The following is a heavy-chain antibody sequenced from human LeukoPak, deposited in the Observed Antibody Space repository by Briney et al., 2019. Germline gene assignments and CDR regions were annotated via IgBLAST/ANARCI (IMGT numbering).Heavy chain of an antibody. CDR3: ARHRGIGYQPSQFDP. CDR1: GYSFTSYW. CDR2: IYPGDSDT. V-gene: IGHV5-51*01. D-gene: IGHD2-2*01. Sequence: GESLKISCKGSGYSFTSYWIGWVRQMPGKGLEWMGIIYPGDSDTRYSPSFQGQVTISADKSISTAYLQWSSLKASETATYYCARHRGIGYQPSQFDPWGQGTLVTVSS. J-gene: IGHJ5*02.